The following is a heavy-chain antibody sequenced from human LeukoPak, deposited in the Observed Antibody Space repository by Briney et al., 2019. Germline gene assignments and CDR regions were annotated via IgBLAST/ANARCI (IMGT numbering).Heavy chain of an antibody. V-gene: IGHV3-33*01. Sequence: GRSLRLSCAASGFTFSSYGMHWVRQAPGKGLEWVAVIWYDGSNKYYADSVKGRFTISRDNSKNTLYLQMNSLRAEDTAVYYCARDGAVAGIRNAFDIWGQGTMVTVSS. CDR2: IWYDGSNK. J-gene: IGHJ3*02. CDR3: ARDGAVAGIRNAFDI. CDR1: GFTFSSYG. D-gene: IGHD6-19*01.